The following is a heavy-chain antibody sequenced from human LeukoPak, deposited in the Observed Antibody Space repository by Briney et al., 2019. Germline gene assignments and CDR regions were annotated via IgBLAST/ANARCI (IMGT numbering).Heavy chain of an antibody. Sequence: PSGTLSLTCAVSGGSISSSNWWSWVRQPPGKGLEWIGEIYHSGSTNYNPSLKSRVTISVDKSKNQFSLKLSSVTAADTAVYYCARGLAYCSGGSCPRAFWFDPWGQGTLSPSPQ. CDR2: IYHSGST. J-gene: IGHJ5*02. CDR3: ARGLAYCSGGSCPRAFWFDP. CDR1: GGSISSSNW. D-gene: IGHD2-15*01. V-gene: IGHV4-4*02.